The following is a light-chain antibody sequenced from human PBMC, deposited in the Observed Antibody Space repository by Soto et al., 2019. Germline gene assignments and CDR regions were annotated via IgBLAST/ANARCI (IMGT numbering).Light chain of an antibody. CDR3: QQYGSSPYT. J-gene: IGKJ2*01. V-gene: IGKV3-20*01. Sequence: EIVLTQSPGTLSLSPGERATLSCRASQSVSSSYLAWYQQKPGQAPRLLIYGASSRATGIPDRFSGSGSGTDFTLTISRREPEDFAVYYWQQYGSSPYTFGQGTNLEIK. CDR2: GAS. CDR1: QSVSSSY.